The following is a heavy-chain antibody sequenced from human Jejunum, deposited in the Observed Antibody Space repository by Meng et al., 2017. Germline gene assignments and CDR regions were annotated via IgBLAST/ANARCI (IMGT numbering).Heavy chain of an antibody. CDR1: GDSISSDNW. V-gene: IGHV4-4*02. J-gene: IGHJ4*02. CDR3: ARKGGTYSTGHFPHFDY. D-gene: IGHD6-19*01. CDR2: IFRTGTS. Sequence: GQLQESGPGLVKPSGTLSLTCAVSGDSISSDNWWSWVRQPPGKGPEWIGDIFRTGTSNYSPSLRSRVAIYMDKSKNQFSLSLNSATAADTAVYYCARKGGTYSTGHFPHFDYWGQGTLVTVSS.